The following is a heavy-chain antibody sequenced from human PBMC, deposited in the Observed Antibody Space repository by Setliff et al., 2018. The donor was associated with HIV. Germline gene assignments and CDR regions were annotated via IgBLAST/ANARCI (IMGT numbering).Heavy chain of an antibody. CDR1: GFTFSSYG. CDR3: ARYLWSNAPRDA. J-gene: IGHJ5*02. Sequence: PGGSLRLSCAASGFTFSSYGMHWVRQAPGKGLEWVAVIWYDGNEKYYVDSIKDRFTISRDDLKNSLYLQLNSLRAEDTAVYYCARYLWSNAPRDAWGQGTLVTVSS. D-gene: IGHD3-10*01. CDR2: IWYDGNEK. V-gene: IGHV3-33*01.